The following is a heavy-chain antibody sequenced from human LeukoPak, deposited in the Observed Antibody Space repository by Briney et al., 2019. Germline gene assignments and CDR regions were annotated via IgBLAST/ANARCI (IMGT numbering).Heavy chain of an antibody. CDR2: IYYSDST. V-gene: IGHV4-39*01. D-gene: IGHD6-19*01. J-gene: IGHJ4*02. CDR3: ARHGSASGWYRSHFDY. CDR1: GGSISSSSYY. Sequence: KPSETLSLTCTVSGGSISSSSYYWGWIRQPPGKGLEWIGSIYYSDSTYYSPSLKSRVTMSVDTSKNQFSLKLSSVTAADTAVYYCARHGSASGWYRSHFDYWGQGTLVTVSS.